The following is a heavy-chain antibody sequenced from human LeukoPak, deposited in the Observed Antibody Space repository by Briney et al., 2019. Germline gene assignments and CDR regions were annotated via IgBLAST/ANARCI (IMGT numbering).Heavy chain of an antibody. V-gene: IGHV3-30*03. CDR2: ISYDGSNK. CDR3: AREEGLVLDY. CDR1: GFTFSSYS. Sequence: GGSLRLSCAASGFTFSSYSMNWVRQAPRKGLEWVAVISYDGSNKYYADSVKGRFTISRDYSKNTLYLQMNSLRAEDTAVYYCAREEGLVLDYWGQGTLVTVSS. J-gene: IGHJ4*02. D-gene: IGHD2-8*02.